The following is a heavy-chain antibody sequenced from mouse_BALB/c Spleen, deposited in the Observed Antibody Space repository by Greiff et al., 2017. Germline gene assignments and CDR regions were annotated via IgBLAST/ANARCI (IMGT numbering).Heavy chain of an antibody. D-gene: IGHD2-1*01. CDR3: ARDYGNYPYAMDY. CDR2: IWAGGST. Sequence: VKLVESGPGLVAPSQSLSITCTVSGFSLTSYGVHWVRQPPGKGLEWLGVIWAGGSTNYNSALMSRLSISKDNSKSQVFLKMNSLQTDDTAMYYCARDYGNYPYAMDYWGQGTSVTVSS. CDR1: GFSLTSYG. V-gene: IGHV2-9*02. J-gene: IGHJ4*01.